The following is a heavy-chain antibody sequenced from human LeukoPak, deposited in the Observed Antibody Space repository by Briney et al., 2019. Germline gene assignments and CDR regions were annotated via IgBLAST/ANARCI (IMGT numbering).Heavy chain of an antibody. CDR1: GGSISSYY. CDR2: IYTSGST. D-gene: IGHD5-24*01. J-gene: IGHJ4*02. Sequence: PSETLSLTCTVSGGSISSYYWSWIRQPAGKGLEWIGRIYTSGSTNYNPSLKSRVTMSVDTSKNQFSLKLSSVTAADTAVYYCARVAALDGYSQYYFDYWGQGTLVTVSS. CDR3: ARVAALDGYSQYYFDY. V-gene: IGHV4-4*07.